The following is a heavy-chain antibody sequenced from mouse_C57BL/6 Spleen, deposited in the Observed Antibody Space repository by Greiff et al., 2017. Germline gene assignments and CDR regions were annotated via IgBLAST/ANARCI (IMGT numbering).Heavy chain of an antibody. D-gene: IGHD1-1*01. CDR3: ARLGYYGSSWYFDV. CDR1: GYTFTDYY. CDR2: INPNNGGT. V-gene: IGHV1-26*01. J-gene: IGHJ1*03. Sequence: EVQLQQSGPALVKPGASVKISCKASGYTFTDYYMNWVKQSHGKSLEWIGDINPNNGGTSYNQKFKGKATLTVDKSSSTAYMELRSLTSEDSAVYYCARLGYYGSSWYFDVWGTGTTVTVAS.